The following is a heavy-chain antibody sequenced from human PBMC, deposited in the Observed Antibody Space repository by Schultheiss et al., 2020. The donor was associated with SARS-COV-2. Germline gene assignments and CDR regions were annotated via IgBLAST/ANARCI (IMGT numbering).Heavy chain of an antibody. Sequence: ASVKVSCKTSGYIFTYHYIHWVRQAPGQGLEWMGRINPDSGATSSAQRFQGRVTMTTDTSISTVYMELSRLRSDDTAVYYCARDRGSSWYHYRFDYWGQGTLVTVSS. D-gene: IGHD6-13*01. CDR3: ARDRGSSWYHYRFDY. CDR1: GYIFTYHY. V-gene: IGHV1-2*06. J-gene: IGHJ4*02. CDR2: INPDSGAT.